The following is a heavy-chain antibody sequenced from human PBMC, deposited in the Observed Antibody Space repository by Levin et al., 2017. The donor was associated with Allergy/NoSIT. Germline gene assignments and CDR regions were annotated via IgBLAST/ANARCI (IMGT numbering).Heavy chain of an antibody. CDR2: ISSNGGST. Sequence: PGGSLRLSCSASGFTFSSYAMHWVRQAPGKGLEYVSAISSNGGSTYYADSVKGRFTISRDNSKNTLYLQMSSLRTEDTAVYYCVKAQDGNNWNDGDPLDYWGQGTLVTVSS. J-gene: IGHJ4*02. CDR1: GFTFSSYA. D-gene: IGHD1-1*01. CDR3: VKAQDGNNWNDGDPLDY. V-gene: IGHV3-64D*06.